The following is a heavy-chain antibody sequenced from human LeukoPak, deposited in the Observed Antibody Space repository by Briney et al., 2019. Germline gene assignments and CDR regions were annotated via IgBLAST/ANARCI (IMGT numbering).Heavy chain of an antibody. J-gene: IGHJ1*01. CDR1: GFAFNNYL. Sequence: PGASLRLSCAASGFAFNNYLMSWVRQAPGKGLEWVSTIVGSGPSTYYADSLKGRFTISRDTFKNTLYLQMNSLRAEDTALYYCAKAETGYYYVIGYFQHWGQGTLVTVSS. D-gene: IGHD3-22*01. CDR2: IVGSGPST. V-gene: IGHV3-23*01. CDR3: AKAETGYYYVIGYFQH.